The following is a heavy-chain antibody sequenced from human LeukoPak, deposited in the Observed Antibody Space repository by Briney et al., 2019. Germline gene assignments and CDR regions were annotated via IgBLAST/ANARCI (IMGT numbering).Heavy chain of an antibody. CDR3: IVGATPGAFDI. CDR1: GFTFNSYG. J-gene: IGHJ3*02. Sequence: GGSLRLSCAASGFTFNSYGMHWVRQAPGKGLEWVAVISYDGNDKFYRDSVKGRFTISRDNSKNTLYLQMNSLRAEDTAVYFCIVGATPGAFDIWGQGTMVTVFS. D-gene: IGHD1-26*01. V-gene: IGHV3-30*03. CDR2: ISYDGNDK.